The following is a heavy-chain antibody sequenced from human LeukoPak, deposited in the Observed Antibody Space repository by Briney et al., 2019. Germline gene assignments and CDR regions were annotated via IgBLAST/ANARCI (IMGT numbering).Heavy chain of an antibody. D-gene: IGHD1-26*01. CDR1: GFAFSSYW. J-gene: IGHJ4*02. V-gene: IGHV3-23*01. CDR3: AKIEVYSGTYRGFFES. CDR2: ISGRGAST. Sequence: GGSLRLSCAASGFAFSSYWMSWVRQAPGKGLEWVSAISGRGASTYYADSVRGRFTISRDNSKDTLYLQMNSLRAEDTAVYYCAKIEVYSGTYRGFFESWGQGTLVTVSS.